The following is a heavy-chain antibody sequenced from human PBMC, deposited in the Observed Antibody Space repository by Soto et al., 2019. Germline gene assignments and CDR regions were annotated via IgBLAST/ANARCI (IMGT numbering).Heavy chain of an antibody. V-gene: IGHV1-3*01. CDR2: INAANGNT. Sequence: QVHLVQSGAEVKKPGASVKISCKASGYTFTLYAMHWVRQAPGQRLEWMGWINAANGNTKSSQKFQGRVTFTRDTAASTGYMELSTLNSADTAVYYCAKASGIYYTPFDYWGQGTLVTVSS. D-gene: IGHD1-26*01. CDR3: AKASGIYYTPFDY. CDR1: GYTFTLYA. J-gene: IGHJ4*02.